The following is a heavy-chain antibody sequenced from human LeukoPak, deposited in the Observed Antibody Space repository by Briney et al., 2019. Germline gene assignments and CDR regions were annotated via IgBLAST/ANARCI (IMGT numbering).Heavy chain of an antibody. CDR3: ARDKSGWLNDDAFDI. CDR1: GGPISNYY. D-gene: IGHD6-19*01. J-gene: IGHJ3*02. V-gene: IGHV4-4*07. Sequence: SETLSLTCAVSGGPISNYYWSWIRQPAGKGLEWIGRIYTSGSTNYNPSLKSRVTMSVDTSKNQFSLKLSSVTAADTAVHYCARDKSGWLNDDAFDIWGQGTMVTVSS. CDR2: IYTSGST.